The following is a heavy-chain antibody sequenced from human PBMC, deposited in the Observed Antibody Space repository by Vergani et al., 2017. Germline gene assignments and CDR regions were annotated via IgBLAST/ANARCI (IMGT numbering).Heavy chain of an antibody. Sequence: QVQLVESGGGVVQPGRSLRLSCAASGFTFSSYGMHWVRQAPGKGLEWVAVIWYDGSNKYYADSVKGRFTISRDNSKNTLYLQMNSLRAEDTAVYYCARGYVKGEYQLQDYWGQGTLVTVSS. CDR1: GFTFSSYG. D-gene: IGHD2-2*01. V-gene: IGHV3-33*01. CDR2: IWYDGSNK. J-gene: IGHJ4*02. CDR3: ARGYVKGEYQLQDY.